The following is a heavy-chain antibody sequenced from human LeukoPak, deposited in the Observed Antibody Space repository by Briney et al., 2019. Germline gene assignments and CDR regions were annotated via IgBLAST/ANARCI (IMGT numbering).Heavy chain of an antibody. V-gene: IGHV3-21*01. Sequence: PGGSLRLSCAASGFTFSSYSMNWVRQAPGKGLEWVSFVSSSSSHIYYTDSVKGRFTISRDNAKNSLYLQMNSLRAEDTAVYYCARDRGSGWYDYWGRGTLVTVSS. CDR2: VSSSSSHI. CDR3: ARDRGSGWYDY. CDR1: GFTFSSYS. D-gene: IGHD6-19*01. J-gene: IGHJ4*02.